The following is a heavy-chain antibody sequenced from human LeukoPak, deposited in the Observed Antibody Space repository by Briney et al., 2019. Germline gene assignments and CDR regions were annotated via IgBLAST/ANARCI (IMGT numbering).Heavy chain of an antibody. CDR3: ARHFGHGDYPLDY. V-gene: IGHV4-39*01. D-gene: IGHD4-17*01. CDR2: ISHTGTT. J-gene: IGHJ4*02. CDR1: GASITIPDYY. Sequence: SETLSLTCAVSGASITIPDYYWGWIRLPPGKGLEWIGTISHTGTTYYNPSLKSRVTISVDTSKNQFSLTLSSVTAADTAVYYCARHFGHGDYPLDYWGQGTLVTVSS.